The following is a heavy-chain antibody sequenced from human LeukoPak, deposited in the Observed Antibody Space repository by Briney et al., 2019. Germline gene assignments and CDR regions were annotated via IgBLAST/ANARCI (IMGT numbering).Heavy chain of an antibody. CDR2: IKQDGSEE. J-gene: IGHJ4*02. CDR3: ARGDYDILTGYYTLFDY. CDR1: GFTFSSYW. V-gene: IGHV3-7*03. Sequence: GGSLRLSCAASGFTFSSYWMNWVRQAPGKGLEWVANIKQDGSEEYYVDSVKGRFTISRDNAKNSLYLQMNSLRAEDTAVYYCARGDYDILTGYYTLFDYWGQGTLVTVSS. D-gene: IGHD3-9*01.